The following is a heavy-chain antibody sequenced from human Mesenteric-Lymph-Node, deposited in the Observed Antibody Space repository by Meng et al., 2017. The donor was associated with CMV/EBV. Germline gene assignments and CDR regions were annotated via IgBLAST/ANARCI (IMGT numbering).Heavy chain of an antibody. J-gene: IGHJ4*02. Sequence: KVSCKAAGYAFTSYGISWVRQAPGQGLEWMGWISAYNGNTNYAQKLQGRVTMTTDTSTSTAYMELRSLRSDDTAVYYCARAVAGHFDYWGQGTLVTVSS. V-gene: IGHV1-18*04. D-gene: IGHD6-19*01. CDR1: GYAFTSYG. CDR2: ISAYNGNT. CDR3: ARAVAGHFDY.